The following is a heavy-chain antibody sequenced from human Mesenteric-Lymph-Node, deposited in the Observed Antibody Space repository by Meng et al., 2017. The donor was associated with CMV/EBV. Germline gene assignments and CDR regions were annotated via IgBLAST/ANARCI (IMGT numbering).Heavy chain of an antibody. J-gene: IGHJ4*02. CDR2: IKQDGTEK. CDR1: GFTFSNFW. CDR3: ARDGN. D-gene: IGHD1-1*01. V-gene: IGHV3-7*01. Sequence: LSLTCAASGFTFSNFWMCWVRQAPGKGLEWVANIKQDGTEKYYGDSVKGRFTISRDNAKNTLYLQMNSLRVEDTAVYYCARDGNWGQGTLVTVSS.